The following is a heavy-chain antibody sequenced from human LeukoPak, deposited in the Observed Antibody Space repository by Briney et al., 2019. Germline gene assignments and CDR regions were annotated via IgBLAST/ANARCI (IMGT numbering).Heavy chain of an antibody. J-gene: IGHJ4*02. CDR2: IYYSGST. V-gene: IGHV4-31*03. Sequence: PSETLSLTCTVSGGSISSGGYYWSWIRQHPGKGLEWIGYIYYSGSTYYNPSLKSRVTISVDTSKNQFSLKLISVTAADTAVYYCARYYGDYVRNRFDYWGQGTLVTVSS. CDR3: ARYYGDYVRNRFDY. D-gene: IGHD4-17*01. CDR1: GGSISSGGYY.